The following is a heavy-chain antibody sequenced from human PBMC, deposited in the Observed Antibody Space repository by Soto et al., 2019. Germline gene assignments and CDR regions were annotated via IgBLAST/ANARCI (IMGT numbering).Heavy chain of an antibody. CDR3: ARWGILRLAAAGSWGNSLREPTPRDRFDY. CDR2: INHSGST. D-gene: IGHD6-13*01. CDR1: GGSFSGYY. V-gene: IGHV4-34*01. J-gene: IGHJ4*02. Sequence: SETLSLTCAVYGGSFSGYYWSWIRQPPGKGLEWIGEINHSGSTNYNPSLKSRVTISVDTSKNQFSLKLSSVTAADTAVYYCARWGILRLAAAGSWGNSLREPTPRDRFDYWGQGTLVTVSS.